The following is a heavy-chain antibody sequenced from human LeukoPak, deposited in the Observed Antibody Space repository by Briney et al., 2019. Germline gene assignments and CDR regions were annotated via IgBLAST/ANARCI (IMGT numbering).Heavy chain of an antibody. V-gene: IGHV3-43D*03. CDR3: AKGSLGLGLRQQLVVLH. CDR2: ISWDGGST. CDR1: GFTFDDYA. Sequence: PGGSLRLSCAASGFTFDDYAMHWVRQAPGKGLEWVSLISWDGGSTYYADSVKGRLTISRDNSKISLYLQMNSLRAEDTALYYCAKGSLGLGLRQQLVVLHWGQGTLVTVSS. J-gene: IGHJ4*02. D-gene: IGHD6-13*01.